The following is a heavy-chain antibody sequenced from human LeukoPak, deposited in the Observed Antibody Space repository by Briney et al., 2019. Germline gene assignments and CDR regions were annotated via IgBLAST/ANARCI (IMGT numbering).Heavy chain of an antibody. CDR1: GFTFDDYT. CDR3: AKGSRRQLGTVIY. CDR2: ISWDGGST. J-gene: IGHJ4*02. D-gene: IGHD6-13*01. V-gene: IGHV3-43*01. Sequence: PGGFLRLSCAASGFTFDDYTMHWVRQAPGEGLEWVSLISWDGGSTYYADSVKGRLTISRDNSKNSLYLQMNSLRTEATALYYCAKGSRRQLGTVIYWGQGTLVTVSS.